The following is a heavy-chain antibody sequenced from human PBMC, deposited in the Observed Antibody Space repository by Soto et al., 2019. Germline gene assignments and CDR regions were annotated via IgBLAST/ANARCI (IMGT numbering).Heavy chain of an antibody. Sequence: ASVKVSCKASGYTFTSYGISWVRQAPGQGLEWMGWISAYNGNTNYAQKLQGRVTMTTDTSTSTAYMELRSLRSDDTAVYYCASPPRSPDILPGPNWFDPWGQGTLVTVSS. J-gene: IGHJ5*02. CDR3: ASPPRSPDILPGPNWFDP. V-gene: IGHV1-18*01. CDR1: GYTFTSYG. CDR2: ISAYNGNT. D-gene: IGHD3-9*01.